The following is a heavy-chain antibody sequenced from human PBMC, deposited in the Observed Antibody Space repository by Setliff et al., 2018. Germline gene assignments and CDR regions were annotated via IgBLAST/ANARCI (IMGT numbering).Heavy chain of an antibody. Sequence: PSETLSLTCTVSGGSINNYHWNWIRQPPGKGLEWIGYIGYNGNTHYNPSLNSRVTMSVDTSKNQFSLKLTSVSAADTAVYYCARWGENSGRPDWRAFDIWGQGTMGTVSS. J-gene: IGHJ3*02. D-gene: IGHD1-26*01. V-gene: IGHV4-59*01. CDR3: ARWGENSGRPDWRAFDI. CDR1: GGSINNYH. CDR2: IGYNGNT.